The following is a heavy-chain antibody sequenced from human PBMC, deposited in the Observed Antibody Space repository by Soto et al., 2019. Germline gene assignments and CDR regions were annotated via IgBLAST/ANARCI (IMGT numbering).Heavy chain of an antibody. CDR3: ARALTGYGMDV. CDR2: ITTYNGNT. J-gene: IGHJ6*02. V-gene: IGHV1-18*01. CDR1: RYIFTNYG. Sequence: QVPLVQSGVEVREPGASVKVSCKAVRYIFTNYGVSWVRQAPGQGLEWMGWITTYNGNTEYAQKFQGRVTMTTDASTSTAYMELGSLRSDDTAIYYCARALTGYGMDVWGQGTPVTVSS.